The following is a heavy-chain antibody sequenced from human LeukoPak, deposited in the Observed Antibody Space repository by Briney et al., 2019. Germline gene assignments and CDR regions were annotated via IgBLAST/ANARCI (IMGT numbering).Heavy chain of an antibody. J-gene: IGHJ4*02. V-gene: IGHV3-23*01. CDR3: ARRDGYSSSPPFDF. CDR1: GFNFISYA. CDR2: VCGSGGST. D-gene: IGHD6-13*01. Sequence: GGSLRLSCAPSGFNFISYAVSCVRDAPGGGVEGVSGVCGSGGSTYYADSVKGRFTISRDYSNHTLYLQMNSLRAEDTAVYYCARRDGYSSSPPFDFWGQGTLVTVSS.